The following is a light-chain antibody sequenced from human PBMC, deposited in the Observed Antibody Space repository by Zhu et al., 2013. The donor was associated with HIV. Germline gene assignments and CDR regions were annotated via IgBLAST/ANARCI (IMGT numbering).Light chain of an antibody. J-gene: IGKJ1*01. CDR1: QNVGRN. Sequence: IVMSQSPATVSVSPGERVTLSCRASQNVGRNVAWYQLKPGQAPRLLIYDASNRAPGIPDRFTGSGSGTEFTLTISNLEAEDFAVYYCQNRNTWPWTFGQGTKVEIK. CDR2: DAS. CDR3: QNRNTWPWT. V-gene: IGKV3-11*01.